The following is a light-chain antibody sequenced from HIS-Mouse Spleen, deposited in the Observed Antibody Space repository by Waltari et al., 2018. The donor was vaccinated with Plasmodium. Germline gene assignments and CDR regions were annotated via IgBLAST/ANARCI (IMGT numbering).Light chain of an antibody. CDR2: KAS. J-gene: IGKJ1*01. CDR1: QSISSW. Sequence: DIQMTQSPSTLSASVGDRVTITCQASQSISSWLAWYQQKPGKAPKLLIYKASSLESGVPSRFSCSGSGTEFTLTISSLQPDDFATYYCQQYNSYSPWTFGQGTKVEIK. V-gene: IGKV1-5*03. CDR3: QQYNSYSPWT.